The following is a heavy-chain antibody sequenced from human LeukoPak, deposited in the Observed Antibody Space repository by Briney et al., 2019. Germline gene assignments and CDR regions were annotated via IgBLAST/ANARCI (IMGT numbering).Heavy chain of an antibody. J-gene: IGHJ4*02. CDR3: VKGAYDYIEMGYFDY. V-gene: IGHV3-23*01. D-gene: IGHD5-12*01. CDR2: ISVSGGDT. Sequence: PGGSLRLSCAASGFTFSSYAMSGVRQAPGKGLEWVSVISVSGGDTNYADSGKGRFTVSRDNSKNTLYLQMNSLRAEDTALYYCVKGAYDYIEMGYFDYWGQGTLVTVSS. CDR1: GFTFSSYA.